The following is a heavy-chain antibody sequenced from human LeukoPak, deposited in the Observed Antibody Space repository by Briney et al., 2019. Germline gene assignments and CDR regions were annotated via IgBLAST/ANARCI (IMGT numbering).Heavy chain of an antibody. D-gene: IGHD2-15*01. Sequence: SETLSLTCTVSGYSFSSGYYWGWIRQAPGKGLEWIGNIYPGGSTSYYNPSLKSRVTISVDTSKNQFSLKLSSVTAADTAVYYCARDPHCSSGSCLDAFDIWGQGTMVTVSS. CDR1: GYSFSSGYY. J-gene: IGHJ3*02. V-gene: IGHV4-38-2*02. CDR3: ARDPHCSSGSCLDAFDI. CDR2: IYPGGSTS.